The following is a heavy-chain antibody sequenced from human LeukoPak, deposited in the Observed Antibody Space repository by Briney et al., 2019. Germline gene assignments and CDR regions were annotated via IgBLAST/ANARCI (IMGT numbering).Heavy chain of an antibody. D-gene: IGHD3-16*01. CDR1: GFTFSSYW. CDR2: INSDGSST. J-gene: IGHJ4*02. V-gene: IGHV3-74*01. CDR3: ARSPLAPYFDY. Sequence: GGSLRLSCAASGFTFSSYWMHWVRQAPGKGLVWVSRINSDGSSTSYADSVKGRFTISRDNSKNTLYLQMNSLRGEDTAVYYCARSPLAPYFDYWGQGTLVTASS.